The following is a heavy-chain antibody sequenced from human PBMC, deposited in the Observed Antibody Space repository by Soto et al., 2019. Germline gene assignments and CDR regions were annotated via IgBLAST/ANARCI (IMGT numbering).Heavy chain of an antibody. V-gene: IGHV4-39*01. CDR1: GDSISSSSYY. D-gene: IGHD3-9*01. CDR3: AKTGYYNYSLDV. CDR2: IYYSGNA. J-gene: IGHJ6*02. Sequence: SETLSLTCSVSGDSISSSSYYWGWIRQPPGTGLEWIGSIYYSGNAYFNPSLKSRVTISVDTSKNQFSLRLSSVTAADTAVYFCAKTGYYNYSLDVWGQGTKVTVSS.